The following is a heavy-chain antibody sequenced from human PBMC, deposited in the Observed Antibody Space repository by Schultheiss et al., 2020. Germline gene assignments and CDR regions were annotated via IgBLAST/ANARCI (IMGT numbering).Heavy chain of an antibody. J-gene: IGHJ4*02. CDR3: ARDLTIVGVVILDY. CDR2: MNPNSGNT. V-gene: IGHV1-8*01. D-gene: IGHD3-3*01. CDR1: GYTFTSYD. Sequence: ASVKVSCKASGYTFTSYDINWVRQATGQGLEWMGWMNPNSGNTGYAQKFQGRVTMTRNTSISTAYMELSSLRSEDTAVYYCARDLTIVGVVILDYWGQGTLVTVSS.